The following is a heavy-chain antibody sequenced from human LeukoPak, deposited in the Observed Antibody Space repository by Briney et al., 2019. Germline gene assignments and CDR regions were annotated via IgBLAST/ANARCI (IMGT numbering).Heavy chain of an antibody. CDR3: ARAPLWFGESHYNWFDP. CDR1: GGTFRSYA. Sequence: SVKVSCKASGGTFRSYAISWVRQAPGEGLECMGGIIPIFGTANYAQKFQSRVTITADESTSTAYMELSSLRSEDTAVYYCARAPLWFGESHYNWFDPWGQGTLVTVSS. CDR2: IIPIFGTA. J-gene: IGHJ5*02. V-gene: IGHV1-69*13. D-gene: IGHD3-10*01.